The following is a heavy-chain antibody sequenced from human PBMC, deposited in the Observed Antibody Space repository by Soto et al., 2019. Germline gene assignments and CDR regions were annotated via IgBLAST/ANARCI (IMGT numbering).Heavy chain of an antibody. CDR1: GFTFSSYV. J-gene: IGHJ4*02. D-gene: IGHD2-21*01. V-gene: IGHV3-23*01. CDR3: AKDYYGAWGRARPRCDY. Sequence: EVQLLESGGGLAQPGGSLGLSCAASGFTFSSYVMTWVRQAPGKGLEWVSSISGVGTGTYYADSVKGRFTISRDNSKNTLFLQMNSLRAEDTAVYYCAKDYYGAWGRARPRCDYWGQGTRVTVSS. CDR2: ISGVGTGT.